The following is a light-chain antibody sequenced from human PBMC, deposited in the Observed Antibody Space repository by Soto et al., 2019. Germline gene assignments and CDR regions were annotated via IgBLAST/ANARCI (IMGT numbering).Light chain of an antibody. CDR1: SSDVGGYDY. CDR3: TSYTSINTYV. CDR2: EVN. J-gene: IGLJ1*01. V-gene: IGLV2-14*01. Sequence: QSVLTQPASVSGSPGQSITISCTGTSSDVGGYDYVSWYQLHPGKAPKLMVFEVNNRPSGVSYRFSGSKSGNTASLTISGLQAEDEADYYCTSYTSINTYVFGTGTKVTVL.